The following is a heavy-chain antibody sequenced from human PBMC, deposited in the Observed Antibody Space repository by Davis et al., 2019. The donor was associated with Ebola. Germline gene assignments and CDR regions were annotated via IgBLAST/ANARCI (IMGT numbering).Heavy chain of an antibody. CDR2: ISSSGSTI. CDR1: GFTFSSYG. Sequence: PGGSLRLSCAASGFTFSSYGMHWVRQAPGKGLEWVSYISSSGSTIYYADSVKGRFTISRDNAKNSLFLQMNSLRAEDTAVYYCASNYYSDSSGSDTHAFDIWGQGTMVTVSS. V-gene: IGHV3-48*04. J-gene: IGHJ3*02. D-gene: IGHD3-22*01. CDR3: ASNYYSDSSGSDTHAFDI.